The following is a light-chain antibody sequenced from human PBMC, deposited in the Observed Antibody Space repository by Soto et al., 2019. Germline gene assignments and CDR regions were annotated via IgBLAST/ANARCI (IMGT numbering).Light chain of an antibody. V-gene: IGKV3-15*01. CDR2: DAS. Sequence: ETVLTQSPATLSVSPGERATLSCRASQSVSSNLAWYQQKPGQAPRLLITDASTRATGIPARFSGSGSGTDFTLTISSLQSEDFAVYYCQQYYDWPPLTFGGGTRVEIK. CDR1: QSVSSN. J-gene: IGKJ4*01. CDR3: QQYYDWPPLT.